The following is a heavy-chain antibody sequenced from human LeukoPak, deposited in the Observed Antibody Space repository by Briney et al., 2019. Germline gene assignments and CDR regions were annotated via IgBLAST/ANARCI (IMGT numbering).Heavy chain of an antibody. Sequence: ASVKVSCKASGGTFSSYAISWVRQAPGQGLEWMGGIIPIFGTANYAQKFQGRVTITTDESTSTAYMELSSLRSEDTAVYYCARLDEIDAAMVLWGQGTLVTVSP. CDR2: IIPIFGTA. D-gene: IGHD5-18*01. J-gene: IGHJ4*02. V-gene: IGHV1-69*05. CDR1: GGTFSSYA. CDR3: ARLDEIDAAMVL.